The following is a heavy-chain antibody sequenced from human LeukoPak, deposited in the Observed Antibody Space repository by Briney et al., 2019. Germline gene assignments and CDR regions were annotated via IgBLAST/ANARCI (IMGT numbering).Heavy chain of an antibody. Sequence: GGSLRLSCAASGFTFSSYSMNWVRQAPGKGLEWVSSISSSSSYIYYADSVKGRFTISRDNAKNSLYLQMNSLRAEDTAVYYCARESGGDYVWVSYRYYYYYCMDVWGKGTTVTISS. V-gene: IGHV3-21*01. D-gene: IGHD3-16*02. CDR3: ARESGGDYVWVSYRYYYYYCMDV. CDR2: ISSSSSYI. J-gene: IGHJ6*03. CDR1: GFTFSSYS.